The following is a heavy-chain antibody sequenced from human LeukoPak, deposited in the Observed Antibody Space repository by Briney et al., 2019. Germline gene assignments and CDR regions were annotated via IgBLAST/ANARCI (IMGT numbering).Heavy chain of an antibody. Sequence: PGGSLRLSCAASGFTFSSYSMNWVRQAPGKGLEWVSYISSSSLTIYYSDSVKGRFTISRDNAKNSLSLQMNSLRDDDTAVYYCARRLRGSYSFQHWGQGTLVTVSS. CDR2: ISSSSLTI. CDR3: ARRLRGSYSFQH. V-gene: IGHV3-48*02. CDR1: GFTFSSYS. J-gene: IGHJ1*01. D-gene: IGHD1-26*01.